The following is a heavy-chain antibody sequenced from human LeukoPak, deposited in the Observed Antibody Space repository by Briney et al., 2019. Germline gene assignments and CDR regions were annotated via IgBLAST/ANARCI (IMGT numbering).Heavy chain of an antibody. J-gene: IGHJ4*02. V-gene: IGHV4-39*07. CDR2: IYYSGNT. CDR1: GGSISSSSYY. Sequence: SETLSLTCTVSGGSISSSSYYWGWIRQPPGKGLEWIGSIYYSGNTYYNPSLKSRVTISVDTSKNQFSLRLSSVTAADTAVFYCARDAGPGGIQGYFDYWGQGTLVTVSS. D-gene: IGHD5-18*01. CDR3: ARDAGPGGIQGYFDY.